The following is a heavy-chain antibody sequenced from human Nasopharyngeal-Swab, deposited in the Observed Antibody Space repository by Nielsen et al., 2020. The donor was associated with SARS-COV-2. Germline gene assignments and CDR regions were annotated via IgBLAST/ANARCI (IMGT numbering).Heavy chain of an antibody. CDR1: GFTFSNAW. J-gene: IGHJ4*02. Sequence: GESLKISCAASGFTFSNAWMSWVRQAPGKGLEWVGRIKSKTDGGTTDYAAPVKGRFTISRDDSKNTLYLQMNSLKTEDTAVYYCTTGSITGDRGYWGQGTLATVSS. D-gene: IGHD1-20*01. CDR2: IKSKTDGGTT. CDR3: TTGSITGDRGY. V-gene: IGHV3-15*01.